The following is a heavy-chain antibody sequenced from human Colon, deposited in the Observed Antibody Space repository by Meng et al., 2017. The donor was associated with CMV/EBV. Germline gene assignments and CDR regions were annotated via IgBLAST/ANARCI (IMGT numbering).Heavy chain of an antibody. V-gene: IGHV1-18*01. D-gene: IGHD3-16*01. CDR1: GYTFTNYG. CDR3: ARDRGTYLAYLDS. Sequence: SVKVSCKASGYTFTNYGMSWLRQAPGQGLEWMGWISTLNGNTNYAKQFQDRVTMTTDPSTSIAYMELRSLKSDDTAVYFCARDRGTYLAYLDSWGQGTLVTVSS. J-gene: IGHJ4*02. CDR2: ISTLNGNT.